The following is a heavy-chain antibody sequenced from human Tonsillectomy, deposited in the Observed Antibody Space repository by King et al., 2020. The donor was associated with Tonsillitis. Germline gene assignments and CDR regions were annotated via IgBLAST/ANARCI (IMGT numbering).Heavy chain of an antibody. J-gene: IGHJ4*02. V-gene: IGHV3-30*02. Sequence: VQLVESGGGVVQPGGSVRLSCVASGFTFNIHGMHWVRQAPGKGLEWVAFIRYDGSNKYYIDSVKGRFTISRDNSKNTVFLQMNSLSPEDTAVYFCAQGPWGARIDYWGQGTLVTVSS. CDR3: AQGPWGARIDY. D-gene: IGHD7-27*01. CDR1: GFTFNIHG. CDR2: IRYDGSNK.